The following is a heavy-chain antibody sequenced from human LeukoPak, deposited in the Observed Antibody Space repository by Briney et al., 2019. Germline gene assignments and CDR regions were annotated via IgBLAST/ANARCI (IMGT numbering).Heavy chain of an antibody. CDR3: AKDGLGYCSSTSCRFRGAFDI. V-gene: IGHV3-30*18. CDR2: ISYDGSNK. Sequence: GGSLRLSCAASGFTFSSYGMHWVRQAPGKGLEWVAVISYDGSNKYYADSVKGRFTISRDNSKNTLYLQMNSLRAEDTAVYYCAKDGLGYCSSTSCRFRGAFDIWGQGTMVTVSS. D-gene: IGHD2-2*01. J-gene: IGHJ3*02. CDR1: GFTFSSYG.